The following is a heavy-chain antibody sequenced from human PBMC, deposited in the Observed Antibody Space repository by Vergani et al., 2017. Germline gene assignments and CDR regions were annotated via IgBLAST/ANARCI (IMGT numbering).Heavy chain of an antibody. CDR3: ARHIRDDYNYFYYYGMDV. V-gene: IGHV5-51*01. Sequence: EVQLVQSGAEVKTPGESLKISCKGFGDNFATYWIGWVRQMPGKCLEWMGIIYPGDSDTRYSPSFPGQVTISADKSISTAYLQWSSLKASDTAMYYCARHIRDDYNYFYYYGMDVWGQGTTVTVSS. CDR1: GDNFATYW. D-gene: IGHD5-24*01. J-gene: IGHJ6*02. CDR2: IYPGDSDT.